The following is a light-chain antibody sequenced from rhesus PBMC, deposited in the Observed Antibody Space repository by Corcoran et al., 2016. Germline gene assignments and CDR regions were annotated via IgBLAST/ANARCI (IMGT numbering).Light chain of an antibody. Sequence: QAGLTQPPSLSRGLRQTATLTCTGNSNNFGNQGAAWLQQHQGHPPKLLSYRDNNRPSGISGRFSASRSGNTASLTITGLLPEDEADYYCSAWDSSLSADVFGSGTKLIVL. CDR3: SAWDSSLSADV. J-gene: IGLJ6*01. CDR1: SNNFGNQG. CDR2: RDN. V-gene: IGLV10-114*01.